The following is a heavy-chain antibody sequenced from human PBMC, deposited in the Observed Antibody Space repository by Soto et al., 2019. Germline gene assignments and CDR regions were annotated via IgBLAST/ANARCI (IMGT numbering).Heavy chain of an antibody. D-gene: IGHD3-16*01. CDR1: GYIFVNYG. CDR3: VMVDNYVTPTPQDV. V-gene: IGHV1-18*01. Sequence: QVQLVQSGDEVKKPGASVKVSCKASGYIFVNYGIAWVRQAPGQGLEWMGWISPYTGNTHSATQVQGRLTMTTDTSTSTAYMDLGSLTSDDTAVYYCVMVDNYVTPTPQDVWGQGPTVTVSS. J-gene: IGHJ6*02. CDR2: ISPYTGNT.